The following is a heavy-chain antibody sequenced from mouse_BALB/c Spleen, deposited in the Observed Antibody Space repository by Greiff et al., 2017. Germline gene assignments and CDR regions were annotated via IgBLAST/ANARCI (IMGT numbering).Heavy chain of an antibody. CDR3: GEGGRAWFAY. CDR1: GFSLTSYG. CDR2: IWSGGST. V-gene: IGHV2-4-1*01. Sequence: VKLVESGPGLVQPSQSLSITCTVSGFSLTSYGVHWVRQSPGKGLEWLGVIWSGGSTDYNAAYISSLSISKDNSNSHYFLILNVLPTDDAAAYYYGEGGRAWFAYWGQGTLVTVSA. D-gene: IGHD3-3*01. J-gene: IGHJ3*01.